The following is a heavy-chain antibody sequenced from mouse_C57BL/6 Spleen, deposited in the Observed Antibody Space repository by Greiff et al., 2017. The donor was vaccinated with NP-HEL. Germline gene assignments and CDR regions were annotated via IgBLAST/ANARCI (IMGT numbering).Heavy chain of an antibody. CDR1: GFTFSDYG. CDR2: ISSGSSTI. CDR3: ARDSNSWFAY. J-gene: IGHJ3*01. V-gene: IGHV5-17*01. Sequence: EVQVVESGGGLVKPGGSLKLSCAASGFTFSDYGMHWVRQAPEKGLEWVAYISSGSSTIYYADTVKGRFTISRDNAKNTLFLQMTSLRSEDTAMYYCARDSNSWFAYWGQGTLVTVSA. D-gene: IGHD2-5*01.